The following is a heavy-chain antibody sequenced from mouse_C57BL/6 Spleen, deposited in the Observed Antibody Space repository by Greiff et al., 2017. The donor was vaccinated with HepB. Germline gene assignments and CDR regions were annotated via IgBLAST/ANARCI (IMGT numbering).Heavy chain of an antibody. CDR1: GYTFTSYW. D-gene: IGHD2-1*01. Sequence: QVQLQQPGAELVMPGASVKLSCKASGYTFTSYWMHWVKQRPGQGLEWIGEIDPSDSYTNYNQKFKGKSTLTVDKSSSTAYMQLSSLTSEDSAVYYCAVTLYAMDYWGQGTSVTVSS. V-gene: IGHV1-69*01. CDR3: AVTLYAMDY. J-gene: IGHJ4*01. CDR2: IDPSDSYT.